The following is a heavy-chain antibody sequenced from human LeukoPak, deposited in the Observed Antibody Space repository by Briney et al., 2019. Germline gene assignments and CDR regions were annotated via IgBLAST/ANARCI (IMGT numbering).Heavy chain of an antibody. V-gene: IGHV1-69*02. J-gene: IGHJ3*02. CDR3: ANSYYDSSGYYLPHAFDI. CDR2: IIPILGIA. CDR1: GGTFSSYT. Sequence: SVKVSCKASGGTFSSYTISWVRQAPGQGLEWMGRIIPILGIANYAQKFQGRVTITADKSTSTAYMELSSLRSEDTAVYYCANSYYDSSGYYLPHAFDIWGQGTMVTVSS. D-gene: IGHD3-22*01.